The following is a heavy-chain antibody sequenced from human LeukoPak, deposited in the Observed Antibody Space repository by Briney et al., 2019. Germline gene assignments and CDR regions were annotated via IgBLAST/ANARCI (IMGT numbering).Heavy chain of an antibody. CDR3: AKDSSVAGLSFDY. D-gene: IGHD6-19*01. CDR2: INSDGSST. CDR1: GFTFSSYW. J-gene: IGHJ4*02. V-gene: IGHV3-74*01. Sequence: QPGGSLRLSCAASGFTFSSYWMHWVRQAPGKGLVWVSRINSDGSSTSYADSVKGRFTISRDNAKNTLYLQINSLRAEDTAVYYCAKDSSVAGLSFDYWGQGTLVTVSS.